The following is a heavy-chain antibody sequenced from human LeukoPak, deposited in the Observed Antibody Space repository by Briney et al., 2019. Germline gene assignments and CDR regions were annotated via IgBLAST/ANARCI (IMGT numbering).Heavy chain of an antibody. CDR2: IYYTGTT. J-gene: IGHJ2*01. CDR1: GDPIRSSY. CDR3: ARRGGLNRGYWYFDL. Sequence: SETLSLTCTVSGDPIRSSYWSWIRQPPGKGLEWIGYIYYTGTTTYNPSLKSRVTISVDTSKNQFSLKLSSVTAADTAVYSCARRGGLNRGYWYFDLWGRGTLVTVSS. D-gene: IGHD3-16*01. V-gene: IGHV4-59*01.